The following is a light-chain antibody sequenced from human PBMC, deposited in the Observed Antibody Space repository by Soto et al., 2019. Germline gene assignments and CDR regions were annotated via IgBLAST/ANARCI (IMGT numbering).Light chain of an antibody. CDR1: QRINTSY. CDR3: QQYGSSRT. J-gene: IGKJ1*01. Sequence: EIVLTQSPGTLSLSPGERATLSCRASQRINTSYLAWYQQKPGQAPRLLISGTSIRATGIPDRFSGSGSGTDLTLTISRLESEDFAVYYCQQYGSSRTFGQGTKVDIK. V-gene: IGKV3-20*01. CDR2: GTS.